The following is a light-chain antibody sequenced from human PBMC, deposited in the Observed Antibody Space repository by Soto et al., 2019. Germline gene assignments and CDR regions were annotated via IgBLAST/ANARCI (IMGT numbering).Light chain of an antibody. V-gene: IGKV1-33*01. J-gene: IGKJ5*01. CDR2: DAS. Sequence: DIPMTQSPSXLXACVXDRATITCQASQNINNYLNWYQQKPGRAPKLLIYDASNLEAGVPSRFRGSGSGTDFTFTISRLQPEDIATYYCQQYENLPTFGQGTRLEIK. CDR3: QQYENLPT. CDR1: QNINNY.